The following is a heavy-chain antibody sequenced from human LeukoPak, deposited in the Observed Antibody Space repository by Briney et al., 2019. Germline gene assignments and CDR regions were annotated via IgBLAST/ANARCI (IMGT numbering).Heavy chain of an antibody. V-gene: IGHV3-30*18. Sequence: GGSLRLSCAASGFTFSNYGMYWVRQAPGKGLEWVAVISYDGSIKYNADSVKGRFTISRDNSKNTLYLQMNSLRVEDTAVYYCAKDLEIQNEQWLVRDKYYYYGMDVWGQGTTVTVSS. J-gene: IGHJ6*02. D-gene: IGHD6-19*01. CDR2: ISYDGSIK. CDR1: GFTFSNYG. CDR3: AKDLEIQNEQWLVRDKYYYYGMDV.